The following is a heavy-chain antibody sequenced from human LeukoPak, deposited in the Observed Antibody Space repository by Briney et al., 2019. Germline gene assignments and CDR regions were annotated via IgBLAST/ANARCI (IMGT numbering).Heavy chain of an antibody. D-gene: IGHD3-10*01. V-gene: IGHV4-38-2*02. CDR2: IYYSGST. Sequence: SETLSLTCTVSGYSISSGYYWGWIRQPPGKGLEWIGSIYYSGSTYYNPSLKSRVTISVDTSKNQFSLKLSSVTAADTAVYYCARASSLLWFGELLGGQYYFDYWGQGTLVTVSS. CDR3: ARASSLLWFGELLGGQYYFDY. J-gene: IGHJ4*02. CDR1: GYSISSGYY.